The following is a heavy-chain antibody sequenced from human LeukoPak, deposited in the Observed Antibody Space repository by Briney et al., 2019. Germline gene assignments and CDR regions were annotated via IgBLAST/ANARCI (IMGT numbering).Heavy chain of an antibody. D-gene: IGHD6-19*01. CDR1: GFTFSSYS. CDR3: ARRLVAGKFDY. CDR2: ISSSSSYI. J-gene: IGHJ4*02. V-gene: IGHV3-21*01. Sequence: GGSLRPSCAASGFTFSSYSMNWVRQAPGKGLEWVSSISSSSSYIYYADSVKGRFTISRDNAKNSLYLQMNSLRAEDMAVYYCARRLVAGKFDYWGQGTLVTVSS.